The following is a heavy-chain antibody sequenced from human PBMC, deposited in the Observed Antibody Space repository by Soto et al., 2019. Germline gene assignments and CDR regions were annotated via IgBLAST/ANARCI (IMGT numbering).Heavy chain of an antibody. CDR1: GYTFTNYY. CDR3: AREPNESYYFDY. CDR2: IRPSGGRT. Sequence: ASVKVSCKASGYTFTNYYIHWVRQAPGQGLEWLGIIRPSGGRTVYAQRFQGRVTMTRDTSTSTVYMELTSLTSEDTAVYYCAREPNESYYFDYWGQGTLVTVSS. J-gene: IGHJ4*02. V-gene: IGHV1-46*01. D-gene: IGHD5-18*01.